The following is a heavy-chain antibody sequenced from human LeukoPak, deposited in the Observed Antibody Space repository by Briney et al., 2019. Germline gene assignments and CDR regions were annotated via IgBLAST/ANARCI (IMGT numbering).Heavy chain of an antibody. CDR1: GFTFSSYS. Sequence: PGGSLRLSCAASGFTFSSYSMNWVRQTPGKGLECVSPISSSSNYIYYADSVRGRFTISRDNAKNSLYLQMNSLTAEDTAVYYCARAVANSFDYWGQGTLVTVSS. CDR2: ISSSSNYI. D-gene: IGHD5-12*01. CDR3: ARAVANSFDY. J-gene: IGHJ4*02. V-gene: IGHV3-21*01.